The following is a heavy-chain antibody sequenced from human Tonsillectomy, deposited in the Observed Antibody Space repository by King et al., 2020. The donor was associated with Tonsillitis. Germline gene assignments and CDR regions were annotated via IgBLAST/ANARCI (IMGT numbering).Heavy chain of an antibody. Sequence: VQLVESGAEVRKPGASVKVSCKASGYTFTNYYMHWVRQAPGQGPEWMGIINPSGGSASYAQKFQGSVTMTRDTSTSTVYMELSSLRSEDTAVYYCARGGSEQQHEAQFDYWGQGTLVTVSS. CDR1: GYTFTNYY. J-gene: IGHJ4*02. V-gene: IGHV1-46*01. CDR3: ARGGSEQQHEAQFDY. D-gene: IGHD6-13*01. CDR2: INPSGGSA.